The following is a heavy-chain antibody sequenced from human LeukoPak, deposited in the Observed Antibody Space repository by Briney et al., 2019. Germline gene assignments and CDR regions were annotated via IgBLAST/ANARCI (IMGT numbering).Heavy chain of an antibody. D-gene: IGHD6-6*01. CDR3: ARDGTAARRYYYYYYMDV. Sequence: GGSLRLSCAASGFTFSSYAMHWVRQAPGKGLEYASAISSNGGSTYYANSVKGRFTISRDNSKNTLYLQMGSLRAEDMAVYYCARDGTAARRYYYYYYMDVWGKGTTVTVSS. CDR2: ISSNGGST. J-gene: IGHJ6*03. V-gene: IGHV3-64*01. CDR1: GFTFSSYA.